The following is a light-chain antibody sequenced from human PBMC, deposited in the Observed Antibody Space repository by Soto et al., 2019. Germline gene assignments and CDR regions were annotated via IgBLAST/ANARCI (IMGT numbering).Light chain of an antibody. CDR2: GAS. CDR1: QSVSSSY. Sequence: EIVLTQSPGTLSLSPGERATLSCRASQSVSSSYLAWYQQKPGQAPRLLIYGASSRATGIPDRFSGSGSGTDFTLTISRLEPEAFAVYYCQDYGSSRTFGQGTRVEIK. J-gene: IGKJ1*01. CDR3: QDYGSSRT. V-gene: IGKV3-20*01.